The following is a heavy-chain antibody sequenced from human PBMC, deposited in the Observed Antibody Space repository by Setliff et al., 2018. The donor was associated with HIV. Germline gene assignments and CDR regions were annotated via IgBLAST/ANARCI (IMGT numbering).Heavy chain of an antibody. V-gene: IGHV4-39*07. D-gene: IGHD3-9*01. Sequence: SETLSLTCTVSGGSISNSAYYWGWVRQPPGKGLEWIGTISHSGSTHYNSPLQGRISISIDTSKNQFSLTLTSVTAADTAMYYCARDQSDYNVLTGFGDFDYWGHGTLVTVSS. J-gene: IGHJ4*01. CDR3: ARDQSDYNVLTGFGDFDY. CDR1: GGSISNSAYY. CDR2: ISHSGST.